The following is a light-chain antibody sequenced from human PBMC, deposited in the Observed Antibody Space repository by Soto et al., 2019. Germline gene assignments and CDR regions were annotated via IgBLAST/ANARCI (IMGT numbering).Light chain of an antibody. CDR2: GAS. V-gene: IGKV3-20*01. CDR3: QHYGGSPLYT. J-gene: IGKJ2*01. CDR1: QSVRSNY. Sequence: EIVLTQSPGTLSLSPGEGATLSCRASQSVRSNYLAWYQQKPGQAPRLLIYGASSRATGIPDRFSGSGSGTDFPLTISRLEPEDLAVYYCQHYGGSPLYTFGQGTKLEIK.